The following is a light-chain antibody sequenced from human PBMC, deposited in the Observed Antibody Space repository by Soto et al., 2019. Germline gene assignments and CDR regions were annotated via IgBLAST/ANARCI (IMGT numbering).Light chain of an antibody. V-gene: IGKV3-11*01. J-gene: IGKJ4*01. CDR1: QSVSSY. CDR2: DAS. CDR3: QQRSNWPPYT. Sequence: EIVLTQSPATLSLSPGERATLSCRASQSVSSYLAWYQQKPGQAPRLLIYDASNRATGIPARFSGSGSGTDFTLTISSLEPEDFAVYHCQQRSNWPPYTFGGGTKVEIK.